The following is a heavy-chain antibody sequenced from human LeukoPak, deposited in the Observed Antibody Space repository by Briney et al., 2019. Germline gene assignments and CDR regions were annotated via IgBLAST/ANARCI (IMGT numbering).Heavy chain of an antibody. CDR3: ARLRSALATTTWAPTDY. CDR2: INPNSGGT. CDR1: GYAFTSYD. V-gene: IGHV1-2*02. Sequence: ASVKVSCKASGYAFTSYDINWVRQATGQGLEWMGWINPNSGGTNYAQKFQGRVTMTRDTSISTAYMELSRLRSDDTAVYYCARLRSALATTTWAPTDYWGQGTLVTVSS. J-gene: IGHJ4*02. D-gene: IGHD5-24*01.